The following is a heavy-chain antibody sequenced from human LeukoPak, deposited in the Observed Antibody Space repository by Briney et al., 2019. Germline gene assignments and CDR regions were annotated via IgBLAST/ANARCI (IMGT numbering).Heavy chain of an antibody. V-gene: IGHV4-4*07. CDR1: GGSISTYY. Sequence: SETLSLTCTVSGGSISTYYWSWIRQPAGKGLEWIGRIYSSGSTNYNPSLKSRVTMSVDTSKNQFSLKLSSVTAADTAVYYCARDRVQGLAYYWGQGTLVTVSS. CDR3: ARDRVQGLAYY. D-gene: IGHD3/OR15-3a*01. CDR2: IYSSGST. J-gene: IGHJ4*02.